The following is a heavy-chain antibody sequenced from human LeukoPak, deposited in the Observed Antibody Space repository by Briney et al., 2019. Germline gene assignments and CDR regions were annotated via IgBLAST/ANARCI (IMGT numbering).Heavy chain of an antibody. J-gene: IGHJ6*03. V-gene: IGHV4-4*07. CDR1: GGSMNIYY. Sequence: SETLSLTCNVSGGSMNIYYWNWIRQPAGKGLEWIGRIYTSGTANYNPSLKSRVTMSIDTSKNQFSLRLNSVTAADTAVYFCARGGNFRLYHYFYMDVWGKGTTVTVSS. D-gene: IGHD2/OR15-2a*01. CDR2: IYTSGTA. CDR3: ARGGNFRLYHYFYMDV.